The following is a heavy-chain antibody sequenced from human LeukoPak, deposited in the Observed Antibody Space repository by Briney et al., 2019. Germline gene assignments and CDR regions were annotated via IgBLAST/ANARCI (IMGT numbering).Heavy chain of an antibody. CDR1: GGSFSGHY. J-gene: IGHJ4*02. V-gene: IGHV4-34*01. CDR2: INHSGST. Sequence: SETLSLTCAVYGGSFSGHYWSWIRQPPGKGLEWIGEINHSGSTNYNPSLKSRVTISVDTSKNQFSLKLSSVTAADTAVYYCARRRVYCSGGSCYHIFDYWGQGTLVTVSS. D-gene: IGHD2-15*01. CDR3: ARRRVYCSGGSCYHIFDY.